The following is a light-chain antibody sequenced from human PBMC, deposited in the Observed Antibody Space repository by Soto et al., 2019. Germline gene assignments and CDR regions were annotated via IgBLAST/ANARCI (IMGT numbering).Light chain of an antibody. CDR3: HQYGSFPHT. CDR1: QSVSGSS. V-gene: IGKV3-20*01. Sequence: EIVMTQSPDTLSLSPGERATLSCRASQSVSGSSLAWYQHKPGQAPRLLIYGASSRATGIPDGFSGSGSGTDFTFIISRLEPEDFGMYYCHQYGSFPHTFGQGTELETK. J-gene: IGKJ2*01. CDR2: GAS.